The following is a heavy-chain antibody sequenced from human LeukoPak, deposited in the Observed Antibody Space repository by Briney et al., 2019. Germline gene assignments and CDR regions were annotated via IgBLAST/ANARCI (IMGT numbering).Heavy chain of an antibody. D-gene: IGHD2/OR15-2a*01. Sequence: ASVKVSCKTSGYTFTDYYIHWVRQAPGQGPEWMGWINPNSGGTNYAQNLQGRVTMTRDTSISTAYMELSRLRSDDTAVYYCARGEYSETDNWFDPWGQGTLVTVSS. J-gene: IGHJ5*02. CDR1: GYTFTDYY. V-gene: IGHV1-2*02. CDR3: ARGEYSETDNWFDP. CDR2: INPNSGGT.